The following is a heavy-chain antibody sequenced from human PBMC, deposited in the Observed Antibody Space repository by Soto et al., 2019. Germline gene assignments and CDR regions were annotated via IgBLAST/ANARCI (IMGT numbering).Heavy chain of an antibody. Sequence: GGSLRLSCKGSGFTFSSYGMNWVRQAPGKGLEWVSSISNTGIFKYYGDSVKGRFTISRDNVENSLFLQMNSLRGEDTAVYYCARDLKVSGGFHGSLNYYYGMDVWGQGTTVTVSS. CDR2: ISNTGIFK. D-gene: IGHD3-10*01. CDR3: ARDLKVSGGFHGSLNYYYGMDV. J-gene: IGHJ6*02. CDR1: GFTFSSYG. V-gene: IGHV3-21*06.